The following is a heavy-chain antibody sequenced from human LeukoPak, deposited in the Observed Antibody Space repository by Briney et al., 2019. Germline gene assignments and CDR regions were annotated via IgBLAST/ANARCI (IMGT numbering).Heavy chain of an antibody. V-gene: IGHV3-64D*06. CDR3: VKDLYKGDTSTWYYFDY. CDR2: INTSGDKT. D-gene: IGHD6-13*01. J-gene: IGHJ4*02. Sequence: GGSLRLSCSGSGFTFSIYAIHWVRQAPGKGPEYVSLINTSGDKTYYADSVKGRFTISRDNSKNTVSLQMSSLGAEDTAMYYCVKDLYKGDTSTWYYFDYWGQGTLVTVSS. CDR1: GFTFSIYA.